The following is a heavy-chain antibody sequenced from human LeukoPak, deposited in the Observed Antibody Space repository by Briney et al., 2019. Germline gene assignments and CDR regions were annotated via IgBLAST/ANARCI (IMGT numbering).Heavy chain of an antibody. V-gene: IGHV4-59*01. CDR1: GDSISSYY. CDR3: ATQSRDGYNTFDY. CDR2: ITYDGGT. Sequence: SETLSLTCTVSGDSISSYYWIWIRQPPGKGLEWIGFITYDGGTSYDPSLRGRVIISIDTSKSQFSLRLTSVTAADTAIYYCATQSRDGYNTFDYWGQGTLVTVSS. D-gene: IGHD5-24*01. J-gene: IGHJ4*02.